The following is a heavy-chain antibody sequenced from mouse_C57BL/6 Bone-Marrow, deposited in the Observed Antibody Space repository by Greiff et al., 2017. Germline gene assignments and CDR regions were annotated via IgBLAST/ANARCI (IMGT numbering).Heavy chain of an antibody. J-gene: IGHJ3*01. V-gene: IGHV1-69*01. D-gene: IGHD2-4*01. Sequence: QVQLQQPGAELVMPGASVKLSCKASGYTFTSYWMHWVKQRPGQGLEWIGEIDPSDSYTNYNQQFKGKSTLTVDKSSSTAYIQLSSLTSEDAAVYYCARTAYYDYDGAWFAYWGQGTLVTVSA. CDR1: GYTFTSYW. CDR2: IDPSDSYT. CDR3: ARTAYYDYDGAWFAY.